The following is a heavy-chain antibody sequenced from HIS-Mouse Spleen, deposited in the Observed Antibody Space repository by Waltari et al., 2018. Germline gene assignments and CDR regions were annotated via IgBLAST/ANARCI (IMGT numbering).Heavy chain of an antibody. CDR3: AKASSGWLDY. J-gene: IGHJ4*02. CDR1: GFTFSIHG. D-gene: IGHD6-19*01. V-gene: IGHV3-30*18. CDR2: ISYDGSNK. Sequence: QVQLVESGGGVVQPGRSLSLSCAASGFTFSIHGMHWVRQAPGKGLEWVAVISYDGSNKYYADSVKGRFTISRDNSKNTLYLQMNSLRAEDTAVYYCAKASSGWLDYWGQGTLVTVSS.